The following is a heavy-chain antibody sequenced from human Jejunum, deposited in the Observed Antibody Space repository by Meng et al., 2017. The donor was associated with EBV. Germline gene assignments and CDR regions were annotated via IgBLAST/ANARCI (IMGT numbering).Heavy chain of an antibody. J-gene: IGHJ4*02. Sequence: QVQLVQSGADVKKPGASVKLSCKASGYTSTNYPIHWVRQAPGQRPEWMGCINPGNGETEFSQKFQGRVTITRDTSATTAYMELTSLRSEDTAVYYCASRPGFNIGPFDYWGQGTLVTVSS. CDR2: INPGNGET. CDR1: GYTSTNYP. D-gene: IGHD3/OR15-3a*01. CDR3: ASRPGFNIGPFDY. V-gene: IGHV1-3*01.